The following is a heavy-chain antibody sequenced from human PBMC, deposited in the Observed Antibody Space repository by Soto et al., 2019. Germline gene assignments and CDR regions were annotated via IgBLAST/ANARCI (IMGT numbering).Heavy chain of an antibody. D-gene: IGHD1-26*01. Sequence: GGSLRLSCAASGFALENYAMNWVRQAPGRRLEWVASITGSDGATDYADSVKGRFTISRDNSKNTLYLQMNSLRAEDTAVYYCAKDGYSGSYWFDPWGQGTLVTVSS. CDR1: GFALENYA. CDR3: AKDGYSGSYWFDP. V-gene: IGHV3-23*01. CDR2: ITGSDGAT. J-gene: IGHJ5*02.